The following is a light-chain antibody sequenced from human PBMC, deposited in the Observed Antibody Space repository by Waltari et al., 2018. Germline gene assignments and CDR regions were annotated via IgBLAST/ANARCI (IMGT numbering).Light chain of an antibody. J-gene: IGLJ1*01. Sequence: QSALTQPASVSGSAGQSIAISCTGTSGDVGAYNYVSWYQQYPGKAPQVLIYEVTNRPSGVSSRFSGSKSGNTASLTISGLQPDDEADYYCSSYTSSRTVVFGTGTEVTVL. V-gene: IGLV2-14*01. CDR1: SGDVGAYNY. CDR2: EVT. CDR3: SSYTSSRTVV.